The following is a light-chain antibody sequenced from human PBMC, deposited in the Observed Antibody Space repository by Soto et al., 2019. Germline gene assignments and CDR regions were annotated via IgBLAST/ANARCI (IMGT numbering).Light chain of an antibody. CDR3: QQYNVLWT. CDR1: QSISSW. CDR2: KAS. V-gene: IGKV1-5*03. J-gene: IGKJ1*01. Sequence: DIQMTQSPSTVSASLLDRVTITFRASQSISSWLAWYQQKPGKAPKLLIYKASSLESGVPSRFSGSGSGTEFTLTISSLQPDDFATYYCQQYNVLWTFGQGTKVDIK.